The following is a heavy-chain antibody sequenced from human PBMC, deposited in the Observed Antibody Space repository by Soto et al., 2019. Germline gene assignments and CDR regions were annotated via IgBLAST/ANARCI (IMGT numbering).Heavy chain of an antibody. CDR3: ARGGGFDSFDY. CDR1: GASITYGAYS. J-gene: IGHJ4*02. D-gene: IGHD3-10*01. V-gene: IGHV4-30-2*01. CDR2: INHLETT. Sequence: QLQLHMSGSGLVKPSQTLSLTCTVSGASITYGAYSWSWIRQTPGKGLEWIGYINHLETTFYNPSLESRLTLSIDRTKNQFSHNLKSMSAADRAVYSCARGGGFDSFDYWGQGILVTVSS.